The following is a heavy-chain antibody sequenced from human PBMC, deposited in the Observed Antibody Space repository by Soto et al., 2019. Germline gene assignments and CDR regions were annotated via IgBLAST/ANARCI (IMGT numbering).Heavy chain of an antibody. CDR2: IDPSDSYT. J-gene: IGHJ6*02. CDR1: GYSLTSYW. Sequence: PGESLKISCKGSGYSLTSYWISWVRQMPGKGLEWMGRIDPSDSYTNYSPSFQGHVTISADKSISTAYLQWSSLKASDTAMYYCARHLPYDFWSGYYTVYYYYYGMDVWGQGTTVTVSS. V-gene: IGHV5-10-1*01. D-gene: IGHD3-3*01. CDR3: ARHLPYDFWSGYYTVYYYYYGMDV.